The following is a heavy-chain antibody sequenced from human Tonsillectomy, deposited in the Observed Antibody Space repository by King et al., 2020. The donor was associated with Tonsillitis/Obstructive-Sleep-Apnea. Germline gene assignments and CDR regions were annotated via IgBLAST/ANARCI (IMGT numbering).Heavy chain of an antibody. J-gene: IGHJ3*02. CDR1: GYTFTSYW. CDR2: IDPSDSYT. V-gene: IGHV5-10-1*01. D-gene: IGHD2-2*01. Sequence: QLVQSGAEVKKPGESLRISCKGSGYTFTSYWITWVRQMPGKGLEWMGRIDPSDSYTNYSPSFQGHVTISADKSISTAYVQWSSLKASDTAMYYCARYCSSTRCYHLDAFDIWGQGTMVTVSS. CDR3: ARYCSSTRCYHLDAFDI.